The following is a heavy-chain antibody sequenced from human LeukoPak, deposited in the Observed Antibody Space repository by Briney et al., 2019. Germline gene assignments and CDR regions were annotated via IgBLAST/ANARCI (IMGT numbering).Heavy chain of an antibody. CDR2: IYYSGTT. Sequence: SETLSLTCAVSGDSISSWYWSWIRQPPGKGLEWVGYIYYSGTTYYNPSLKSRVSISFDTSKNQFSLKLSSVTAADTAVYYCARVGYCSHGSCLRLDWYFDLWGRGTLVTVSS. CDR1: GDSISSWY. V-gene: IGHV4-59*01. CDR3: ARVGYCSHGSCLRLDWYFDL. J-gene: IGHJ2*01. D-gene: IGHD2-15*01.